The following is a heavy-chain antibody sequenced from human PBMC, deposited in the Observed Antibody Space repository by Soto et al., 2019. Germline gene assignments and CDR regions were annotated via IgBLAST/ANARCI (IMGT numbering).Heavy chain of an antibody. CDR3: AKDRPPYSSSWSIFDY. J-gene: IGHJ4*02. V-gene: IGHV3-9*01. CDR1: GFTFDDYA. Sequence: PGGSLRLSCAAPGFTFDDYAMHWVRQAPGKGLEWVSGISWNSGSIGYADSVKGRFTISRDNAKNSLYLQMNSLRAEDTALYYCAKDRPPYSSSWSIFDYWGQGTLVTVSS. CDR2: ISWNSGSI. D-gene: IGHD6-13*01.